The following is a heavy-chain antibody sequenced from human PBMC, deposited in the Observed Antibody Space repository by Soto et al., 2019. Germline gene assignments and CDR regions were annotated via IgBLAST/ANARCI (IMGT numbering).Heavy chain of an antibody. CDR2: IIHTGST. CDR3: ARVGQPPSDY. CDR1: GGSFSGYY. Sequence: PSETLSLTCAVSGGSFSGYYWSWIRQPPGKGLEWIGEIIHTGSTNYNPSLKSRTTISVDTSKKQFSLKLSSVTAADTAVYYCARVGQPPSDYWGQGTLVTVSS. D-gene: IGHD2-2*01. J-gene: IGHJ4*02. V-gene: IGHV4-34*12.